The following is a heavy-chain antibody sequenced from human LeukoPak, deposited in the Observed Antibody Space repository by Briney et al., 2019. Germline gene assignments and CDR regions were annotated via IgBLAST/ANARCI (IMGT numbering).Heavy chain of an antibody. CDR2: IIPIFGTT. V-gene: IGHV1-69*13. Sequence: SVKVSCKASGGTFSSYGISWVRQAPGQGLEWMGAIIPIFGTTNSAQKFQGRVTIIADESTRTVYMELSSLRSEDTAVYYCARDNRNIQLWGNNDAFDIWGQGTMVTVSS. J-gene: IGHJ3*02. CDR1: GGTFSSYG. D-gene: IGHD5-18*01. CDR3: ARDNRNIQLWGNNDAFDI.